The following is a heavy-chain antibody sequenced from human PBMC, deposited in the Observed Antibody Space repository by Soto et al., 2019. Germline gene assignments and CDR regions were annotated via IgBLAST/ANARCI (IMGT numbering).Heavy chain of an antibody. CDR1: GGSFSAYY. CDR2: INHSGST. J-gene: IGHJ4*02. CDR3: AAIAAAGNVLFAY. Sequence: QVQLQQWGAGLLKPSETLSLTCAVYGGSFSAYYWSWIRQPPGKGLEWIGEINHSGSTNYNPSLKRRVTISVDTSKNQFSLKLSSVTAADTAVYYCAAIAAAGNVLFAYWGQGTLVTVSS. D-gene: IGHD6-13*01. V-gene: IGHV4-34*01.